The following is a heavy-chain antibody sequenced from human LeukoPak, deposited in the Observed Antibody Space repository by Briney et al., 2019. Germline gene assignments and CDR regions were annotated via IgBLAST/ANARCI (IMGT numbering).Heavy chain of an antibody. CDR3: SRDTYDSSGYYLDY. D-gene: IGHD3-22*01. CDR1: GYTFTSYG. CDR2: ISAYNGNT. Sequence: ASVKVSCKASGYTFTSYGISWVRQAPGQGLEWMGCISAYNGNTKSSQKVQGRVTMTTDTSTSTAYMELRSLRSDDTAVYYCSRDTYDSSGYYLDYWGQGTLVTVSS. J-gene: IGHJ4*02. V-gene: IGHV1-18*01.